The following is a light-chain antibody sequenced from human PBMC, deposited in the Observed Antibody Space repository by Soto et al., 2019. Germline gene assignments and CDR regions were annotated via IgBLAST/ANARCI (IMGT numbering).Light chain of an antibody. V-gene: IGKV3-15*01. CDR3: QQYDKWPPT. CDR1: HIIRDY. J-gene: IGKJ1*01. CDR2: GAS. Sequence: EIVMTQSPATLSVSPGERATLSCGASHIIRDYLAWYQQKPGQAPRLLIHGASTRAPGIPARFSGGGSGTDFTLTISSLQSEDFAVYYCQQYDKWPPTFGQGTKVDIK.